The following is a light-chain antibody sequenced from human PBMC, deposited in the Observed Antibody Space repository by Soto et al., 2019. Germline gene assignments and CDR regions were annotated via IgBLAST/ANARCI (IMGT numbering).Light chain of an antibody. Sequence: QSVLTQSPSASGTPGQRVSISCSGSTSNIGTNTVSWYQHVPGTAPKLLIYSNDQRPSAVPGRFSGSKSDTSASLAISGLLSEDEADYYCATWDDSLNVVFGGGTKLTVL. V-gene: IGLV1-44*01. CDR2: SND. J-gene: IGLJ2*01. CDR1: TSNIGTNT. CDR3: ATWDDSLNVV.